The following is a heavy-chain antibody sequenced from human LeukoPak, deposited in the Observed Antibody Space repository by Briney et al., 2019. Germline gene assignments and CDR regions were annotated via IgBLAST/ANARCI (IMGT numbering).Heavy chain of an antibody. V-gene: IGHV4-61*01. Sequence: SETLSLTCTVSGGSVSSGSYYWSWIRQPPGKGLEWIGYIYYSGSAKYNPSLKSRVTISVDTSKNQFSLKLSSVTAADTAVYYCARGFGDWGLSWFDPWGQGTLVTVSS. D-gene: IGHD3-10*01. CDR2: IYYSGSA. CDR3: ARGFGDWGLSWFDP. J-gene: IGHJ5*02. CDR1: GGSVSSGSYY.